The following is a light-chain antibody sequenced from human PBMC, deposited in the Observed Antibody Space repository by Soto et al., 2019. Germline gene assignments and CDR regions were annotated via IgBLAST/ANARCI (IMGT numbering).Light chain of an antibody. Sequence: IVFTQSPCTLSLSQGERATLSCRASQSVSNNYLAWYQQKPGQAPRLLIYGASNRATGIPDRFSGSGSGTDFTLTISRPEPEDFAVYYCQQYGSSGTFGQGTKVDIK. J-gene: IGKJ1*01. CDR2: GAS. CDR3: QQYGSSGT. V-gene: IGKV3-20*01. CDR1: QSVSNNY.